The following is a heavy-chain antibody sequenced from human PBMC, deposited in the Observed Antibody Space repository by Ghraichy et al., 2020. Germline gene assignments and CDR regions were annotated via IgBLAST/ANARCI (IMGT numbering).Heavy chain of an antibody. CDR3: ARERGSGLLGAEYFQC. D-gene: IGHD3-3*01. CDR2: ISGTGRTI. J-gene: IGHJ1*01. CDR1: GFSFSGHR. V-gene: IGHV3-48*03. Sequence: LSLTCATPGFSFSGHRINWVRQAPGQGLEGSSYISGTGRTIHYADSAKGRFTISRDNANNSLYLQMSSLIADDTAIYNCARERGSGLLGAEYFQCWGKGTLVTVSS.